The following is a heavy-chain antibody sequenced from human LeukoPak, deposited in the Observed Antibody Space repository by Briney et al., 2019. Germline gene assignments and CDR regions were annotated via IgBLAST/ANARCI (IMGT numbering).Heavy chain of an antibody. CDR1: AFTFSSYG. D-gene: IGHD3-10*01. J-gene: IGHJ4*02. V-gene: IGHV3-33*01. Sequence: GRSLRLSCAASAFTFSSYGMHWVRQAPGKRLECLAVLWYDGSNKYYADSVKGRFTISRDNSKNTLYLQMNSLRAEDTAVYYCARGSGSRRGFDYWGQGTLVTVSS. CDR3: ARGSGSRRGFDY. CDR2: LWYDGSNK.